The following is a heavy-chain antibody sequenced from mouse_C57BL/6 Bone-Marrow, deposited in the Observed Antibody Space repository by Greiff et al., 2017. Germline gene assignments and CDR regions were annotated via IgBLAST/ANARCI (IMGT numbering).Heavy chain of an antibody. CDR2: INPYNGGT. V-gene: IGHV1-19*01. J-gene: IGHJ2*01. CDR1: GYTFTDYY. Sequence: QLQQSGPVLVKPGASVKMSCKASGYTFTDYYMNWVKQSHGKSLEWIGVINPYNGGTSYNQKFKGKATLTVDKSSSTAYMELNSLTSEDSAVYYCARYTTVVAPYYFDYWGQGTTLTVSS. CDR3: ARYTTVVAPYYFDY. D-gene: IGHD1-1*01.